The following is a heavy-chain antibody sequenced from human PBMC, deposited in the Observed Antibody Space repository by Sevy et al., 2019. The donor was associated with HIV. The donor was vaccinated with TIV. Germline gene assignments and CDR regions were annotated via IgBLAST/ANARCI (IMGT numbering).Heavy chain of an antibody. V-gene: IGHV3-23*01. CDR2: ISGNGENT. CDR1: EFTFSSHA. D-gene: IGHD3-3*02. CDR3: ARDGRGISAFDI. Sequence: GGSLRLSCAASEFTFSSHAVSWVRQAPGKGLEWVSAISGNGENTHYADSVRGRFTISRDNFKNTLYLHISTLRAEDTALYYCARDGRGISAFDIWGQRTMVTVSS. J-gene: IGHJ3*02.